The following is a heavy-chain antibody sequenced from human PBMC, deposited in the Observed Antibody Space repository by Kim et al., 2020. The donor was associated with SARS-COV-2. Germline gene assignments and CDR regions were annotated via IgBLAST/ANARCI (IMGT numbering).Heavy chain of an antibody. D-gene: IGHD6-19*01. CDR3: ASGPAYSSGWGLSPDY. V-gene: IGHV1-2*02. J-gene: IGHJ4*02. CDR2: ISPNSGIT. CDR1: GYKFTAYY. Sequence: ASVKVSCKASGYKFTAYYMHWVRRAPGQGLEWMGWISPNSGITNYAQQFQGRVTMTRDTSISTAYMELTRLRSDDTAIYFCASGPAYSSGWGLSPDYWGQ.